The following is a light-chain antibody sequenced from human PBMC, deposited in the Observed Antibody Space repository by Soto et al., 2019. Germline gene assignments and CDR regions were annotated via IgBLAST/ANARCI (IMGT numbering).Light chain of an antibody. CDR3: MQSMQAPYT. Sequence: IVMTQTPLSLSVTPGQPASICCKSSRSLLYSDGKVDFSWYMQKPGQPPQILIHEISSRLSGVPERFRGSGSETDFTLEISRVEAGDVGVYYCMQSMQAPYTFGQGTKLEIK. J-gene: IGKJ2*01. CDR2: EIS. V-gene: IGKV2D-29*01. CDR1: RSLLYSDGKVD.